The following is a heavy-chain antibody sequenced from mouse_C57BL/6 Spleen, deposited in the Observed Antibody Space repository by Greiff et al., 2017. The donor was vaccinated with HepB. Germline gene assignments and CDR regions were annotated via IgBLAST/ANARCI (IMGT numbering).Heavy chain of an antibody. Sequence: EVKLVESGGGLVKPGGSLKLSCAASGFTFSDYGMHWVRQAPEKGLEWVAYISSGSSTIYYADTVKGRFTISRDNAKNTLFLQMTSLSSEDTAMYYCARPGYYIYYAMDYWGQGTSVTVSS. CDR2: ISSGSSTI. J-gene: IGHJ4*01. D-gene: IGHD2-3*01. CDR3: ARPGYYIYYAMDY. CDR1: GFTFSDYG. V-gene: IGHV5-17*01.